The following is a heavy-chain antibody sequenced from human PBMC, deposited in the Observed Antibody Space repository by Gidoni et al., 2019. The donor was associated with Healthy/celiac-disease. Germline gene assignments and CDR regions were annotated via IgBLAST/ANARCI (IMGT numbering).Heavy chain of an antibody. CDR1: GGSIRSSSYY. J-gene: IGHJ4*02. CDR3: AVHIPAAGIHGY. CDR2: IYYSGST. Sequence: QLQLQESGPGLVKPSETLSLTCTVSGGSIRSSSYYWGWIRQPPGKGLEWIGSIYYSGSTYYNPSLKSRVTISVDTSKNQFSLKLSSVTAADTAVYYCAVHIPAAGIHGYWGQGTLVTVSS. V-gene: IGHV4-39*01. D-gene: IGHD6-13*01.